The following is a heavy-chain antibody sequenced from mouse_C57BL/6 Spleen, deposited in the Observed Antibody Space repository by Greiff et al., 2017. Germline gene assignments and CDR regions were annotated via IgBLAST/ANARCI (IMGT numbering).Heavy chain of an antibody. CDR3: ASSYYYGSSHYAMDY. V-gene: IGHV1-69*01. CDR2: IDPSDSYT. CDR1: GYTFTSYW. J-gene: IGHJ4*01. D-gene: IGHD1-1*01. Sequence: QVQLQQPGAELVMPGASVKLSCKASGYTFTSYWMHWVKQRPGQGLEWIGEIDPSDSYTNYNQKFKGKSTLTVDKSSSTAYMQLSSLTSEDSAVYYCASSYYYGSSHYAMDYWGQGTSVTVSS.